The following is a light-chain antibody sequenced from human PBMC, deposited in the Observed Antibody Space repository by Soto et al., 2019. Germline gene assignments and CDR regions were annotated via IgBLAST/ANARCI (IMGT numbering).Light chain of an antibody. CDR2: LAS. CDR1: QSVLHSFNNRNC. J-gene: IGKJ1*01. V-gene: IGKV4-1*01. Sequence: DIVMAQSPDSLAVSLGERATINCKSTQSVLHSFNNRNCLAWYQQRTGQPPKLLIYLASTLESGVPERFSGSGYGTDFTLTIRSLQAEDVAVYYCQQYSPAPWTFGQGTKVEIK. CDR3: QQYSPAPWT.